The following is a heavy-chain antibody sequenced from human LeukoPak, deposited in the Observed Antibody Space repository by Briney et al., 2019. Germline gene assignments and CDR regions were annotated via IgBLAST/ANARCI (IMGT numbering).Heavy chain of an antibody. D-gene: IGHD1-26*01. CDR2: IYYSGSA. CDR1: GVSLSTGTYY. CDR3: ARDLWELLSAFDL. J-gene: IGHJ3*01. V-gene: IGHV4-61*01. Sequence: PSETLSLTCTVSGVSLSTGTYYWSSIRQPPGKGLEWIAYIYYSGSANYNPSLMSRVTISVDTSKNQFSLKLRCVTAADTAVYYCARDLWELLSAFDLWGQGTVVTVSS.